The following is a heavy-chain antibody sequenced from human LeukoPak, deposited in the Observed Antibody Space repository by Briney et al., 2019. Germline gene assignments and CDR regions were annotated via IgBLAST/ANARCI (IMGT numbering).Heavy chain of an antibody. CDR2: INHTGST. CDR1: GGSFTGYY. CDR3: AVYCSGGSCYSGDY. V-gene: IGHV4-34*01. J-gene: IGHJ4*02. D-gene: IGHD2-15*01. Sequence: SETLSLTCAVYGGSFTGYYWSWIRQPLGKGLEWIGEINHTGSTNYNPSLKSRVTISVDTSKNQFSLKLSSVTAADTAVYYCAVYCSGGSCYSGDYWGQGTLVTVSS.